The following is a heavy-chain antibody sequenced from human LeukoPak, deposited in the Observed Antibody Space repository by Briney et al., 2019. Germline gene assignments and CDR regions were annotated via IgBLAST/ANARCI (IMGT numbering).Heavy chain of an antibody. V-gene: IGHV3-66*02. CDR1: GFTVSSNY. J-gene: IGHJ6*02. CDR2: IYSGGST. CDR3: ARVSSSSYYYYGMDV. D-gene: IGHD6-6*01. Sequence: GGSLRLSCAASGFTVSSNYMTWVRQAPGKGLEWVSVIYSGGSTYYADSVKGRFTISRDNSKNTLYLQMNSLRAEDTAVYYYARVSSSSYYYYGMDVWGQGTTVTVSS.